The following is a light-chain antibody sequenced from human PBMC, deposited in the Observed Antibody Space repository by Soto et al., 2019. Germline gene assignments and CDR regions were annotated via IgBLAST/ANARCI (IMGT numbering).Light chain of an antibody. V-gene: IGLV2-14*03. J-gene: IGLJ1*01. Sequence: QSALTQPGSVSGSSGQSITLSCTGTSSYVVAYDYVSWYQQHPDKAPKLMIYEVSNRPSGVSNRFSGSKSVNTATLTISGLQAEDEAEYYCSSYTSSSTGVFGTGTKVTVL. CDR2: EVS. CDR1: SSYVVAYDY. CDR3: SSYTSSSTGV.